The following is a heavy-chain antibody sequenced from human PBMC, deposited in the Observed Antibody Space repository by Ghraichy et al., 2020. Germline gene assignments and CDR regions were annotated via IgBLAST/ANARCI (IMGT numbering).Heavy chain of an antibody. CDR2: IWYDGSNK. CDR1: GFTFRSYG. CDR3: ARDMARGVDY. Sequence: GGSLRLSCAASGFTFRSYGMHWVRQAPGKGLEWVAVIWYDGSNKYYVDSVKGRFTISRDNSKNTLYLQMNSLRAEDTAMYYCARDMARGVDYWGQGTLVIVSS. D-gene: IGHD3-10*01. V-gene: IGHV3-33*01. J-gene: IGHJ4*02.